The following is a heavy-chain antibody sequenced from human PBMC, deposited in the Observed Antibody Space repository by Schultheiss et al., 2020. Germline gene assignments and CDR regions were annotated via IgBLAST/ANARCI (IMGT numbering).Heavy chain of an antibody. CDR1: GFTFSNYG. J-gene: IGHJ4*02. Sequence: GGSLRLSCAASGFTFSNYGMHWVRQAPGKGLEWVAVMSYDGSNKYYADSVKCRFTISRDNSKNTLYLQMNSLRAEDTAVYYCAKDNKGDYGDYSPDYWGQGTLVTVSS. CDR3: AKDNKGDYGDYSPDY. CDR2: MSYDGSNK. D-gene: IGHD4-17*01. V-gene: IGHV3-30*18.